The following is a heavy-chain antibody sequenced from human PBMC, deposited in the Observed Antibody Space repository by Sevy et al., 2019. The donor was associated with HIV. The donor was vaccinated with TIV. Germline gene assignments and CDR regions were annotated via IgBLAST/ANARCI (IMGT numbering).Heavy chain of an antibody. CDR2: GYHGGST. CDR1: NFSLSSGYY. D-gene: IGHD2-21*02. CDR3: ARASAGDRLDYYGMDV. J-gene: IGHJ6*02. Sequence: SETLSLTCAVFNFSLSSGYYWGWIRQPPGKGLEWIGNGYHGGSTYYNPSLKSRVTISLDTSKNHFSLRLSSVTAADTAVYYCARASAGDRLDYYGMDVWGQGTTVTVSS. V-gene: IGHV4-38-2*01.